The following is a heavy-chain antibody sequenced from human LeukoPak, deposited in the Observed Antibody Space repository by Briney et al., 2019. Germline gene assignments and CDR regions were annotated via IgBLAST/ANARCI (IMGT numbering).Heavy chain of an antibody. CDR1: GFTFSSYS. Sequence: PGGFLRLSCAASGFTFSSYSMNWVRQAPGKGLEWVSSISSSSSYIYYADSVKGRFTISRDNAKNSLYLQMNSLRAEDTAVYYCAVPSGSYYGGDAFDIWGQGTMVTVSS. V-gene: IGHV3-21*01. D-gene: IGHD1-26*01. J-gene: IGHJ3*02. CDR2: ISSSSSYI. CDR3: AVPSGSYYGGDAFDI.